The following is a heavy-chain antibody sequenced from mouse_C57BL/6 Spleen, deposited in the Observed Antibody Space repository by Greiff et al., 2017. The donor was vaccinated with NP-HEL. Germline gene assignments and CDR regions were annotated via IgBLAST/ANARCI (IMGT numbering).Heavy chain of an antibody. J-gene: IGHJ2*01. V-gene: IGHV1-7*01. CDR2: INPSSGYT. CDR1: DYTFTSYW. Sequence: QVQLKESGAELAKPGASVKLSCKASDYTFTSYWMHWVKQRPGQGLEWIGYINPSSGYTKYNQKFKDKATLTADKSSSTAYMQLSSLTYEDSAVYYCARERQITTVVATDYFDCWGQGTTLTVSS. CDR3: ARERQITTVVATDYFDC. D-gene: IGHD1-1*01.